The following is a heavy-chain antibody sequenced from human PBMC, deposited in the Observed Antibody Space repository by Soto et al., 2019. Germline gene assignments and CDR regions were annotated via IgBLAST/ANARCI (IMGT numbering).Heavy chain of an antibody. CDR3: AKEFNRESTGLDN. D-gene: IGHD2-21*01. CDR1: GFTFSSYA. V-gene: IGHV3-23*01. CDR2: ISGGGGYT. J-gene: IGHJ4*02. Sequence: GWSLILSWAASGFTFSSYAMSWVRQAPGKGLEWVTAISGGGGYTHYADSVKGRFTISRDNSKSTLSLQMNSLRLEDTAVYYCAKEFNRESTGLDNWGPGIPVTVSS.